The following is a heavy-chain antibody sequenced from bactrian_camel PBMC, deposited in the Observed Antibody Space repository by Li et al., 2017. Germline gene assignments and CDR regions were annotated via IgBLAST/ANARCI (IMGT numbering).Heavy chain of an antibody. D-gene: IGHD1*01. CDR1: GFTFSNYA. Sequence: VQLVESGGDSVQAGGSLRLSCAASGFTFSNYAMSWVRQAPGKGLEWVSAINSGGGSPYYADSVQGRFTIARDNAKNTAYLQMASLKPEDTAVYYCVPVALEERDGLVSCARWSQGTQVTVS. V-gene: IGHV3S40*01. J-gene: IGHJ4*01. CDR2: INSGGGSP.